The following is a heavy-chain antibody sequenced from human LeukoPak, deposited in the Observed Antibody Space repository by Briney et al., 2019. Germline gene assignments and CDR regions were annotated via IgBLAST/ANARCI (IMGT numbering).Heavy chain of an antibody. CDR2: ISGSGGST. D-gene: IGHD5-12*01. CDR3: AKDRGRYSGYDYADY. V-gene: IGHV3-23*01. J-gene: IGHJ4*02. Sequence: PGGSLRLSCAASGFTFSSYAMSWLRQAPGKGLEWVSAISGSGGSTSYADSVKGRFTISRDNYKNTLYLQINRLRAEDTAVYYCAKDRGRYSGYDYADYWGQGTLVTVSS. CDR1: GFTFSSYA.